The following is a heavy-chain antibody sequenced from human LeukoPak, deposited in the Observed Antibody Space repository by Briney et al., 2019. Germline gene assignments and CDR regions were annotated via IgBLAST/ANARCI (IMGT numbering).Heavy chain of an antibody. CDR3: ARSGYDA. D-gene: IGHD5-12*01. V-gene: IGHV3-11*04. CDR2: IRSGGSIM. CDR1: GFTFSDHY. Sequence: GGSLRLSCAASGFTFSDHYMSWIRQAPGKGLEWVSYIRSGGSIMYYADSVKGRFTISRDNSKNTVFLQMNNLRGEDTAVYYCARSGYDAWGQGTMVTVSS. J-gene: IGHJ3*01.